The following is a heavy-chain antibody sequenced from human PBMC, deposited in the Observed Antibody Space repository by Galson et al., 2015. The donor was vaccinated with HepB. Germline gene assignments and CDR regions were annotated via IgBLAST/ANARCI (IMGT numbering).Heavy chain of an antibody. Sequence: SLRLSCAASGFTFSAYGMHWVRLAPGKGLEWVAIIFYDGSNKYSADSVKGRLTISRDNSKNTLYLQMNSLRAEDAAVYYCAKAVSDCSGGSCYFDYWGQGTLVTVSS. CDR1: GFTFSAYG. V-gene: IGHV3-30*18. D-gene: IGHD2-15*01. J-gene: IGHJ4*02. CDR3: AKAVSDCSGGSCYFDY. CDR2: IFYDGSNK.